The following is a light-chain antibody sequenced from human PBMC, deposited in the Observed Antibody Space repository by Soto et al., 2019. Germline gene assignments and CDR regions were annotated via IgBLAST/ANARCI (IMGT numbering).Light chain of an antibody. J-gene: IGKJ1*01. Sequence: EIVLTQSPGTLSFSPGERATLSRRASQSVSSNYLAWFQQKPGQAPRLLIYAASSRATGIPDRFSGSGSGTDFTLTISRLEPEDFAVYYCQQYGSSPQTFGQGTKVDIK. CDR3: QQYGSSPQT. V-gene: IGKV3-20*01. CDR1: QSVSSNY. CDR2: AAS.